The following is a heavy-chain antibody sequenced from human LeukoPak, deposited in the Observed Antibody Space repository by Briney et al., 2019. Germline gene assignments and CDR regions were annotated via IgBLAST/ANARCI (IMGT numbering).Heavy chain of an antibody. Sequence: GGSLRLSCAASGFTFSSYAMSWVRQAPGKGLEWVSAISAGAANTYYADSVKGRFTISRDNSKNTLYLQVNSLRAEDTAEYYCAKAVTMLRGVTPPRNNNGMDVWGQGTTVTVSS. V-gene: IGHV3-23*01. CDR2: ISAGAANT. J-gene: IGHJ6*02. CDR1: GFTFSSYA. D-gene: IGHD3-10*01. CDR3: AKAVTMLRGVTPPRNNNGMDV.